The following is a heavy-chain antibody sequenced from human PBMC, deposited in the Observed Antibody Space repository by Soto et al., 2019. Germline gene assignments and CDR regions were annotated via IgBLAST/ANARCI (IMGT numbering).Heavy chain of an antibody. Sequence: EVQLLESGGGLVQPGGSLRLSCAASGFTFISYAMNWVRQAPGKGLQWVAAISGGGDATFYADSVKGRFTISRENSRNTVRLQMNSLGADDTAVYYCARKVRGSTTRPDYWYFDLWGRGTLVTVSS. D-gene: IGHD3-10*01. J-gene: IGHJ2*01. CDR2: ISGGGDAT. V-gene: IGHV3-23*01. CDR1: GFTFISYA. CDR3: ARKVRGSTTRPDYWYFDL.